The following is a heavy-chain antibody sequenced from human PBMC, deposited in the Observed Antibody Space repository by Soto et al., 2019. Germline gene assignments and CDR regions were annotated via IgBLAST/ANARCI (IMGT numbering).Heavy chain of an antibody. CDR1: GFTFSSYG. Sequence: GGSLRLSCAASGFTFSSYGMHWVRQAPGKGLEWVAVISYDGSNKYYADSVKGRFTISRDNSKNTLYLQMNSLRAEDTAVYYCAKDGPRTDFWSGYYRNGVNWFDPWGQGTLVTVSS. D-gene: IGHD3-3*01. V-gene: IGHV3-30*18. CDR2: ISYDGSNK. J-gene: IGHJ5*02. CDR3: AKDGPRTDFWSGYYRNGVNWFDP.